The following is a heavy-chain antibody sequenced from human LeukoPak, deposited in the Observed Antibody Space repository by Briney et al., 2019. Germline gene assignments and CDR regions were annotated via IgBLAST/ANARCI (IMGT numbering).Heavy chain of an antibody. CDR1: GGSISSGGYY. CDR3: ARAGGAIAAPTD. Sequence: SETLSLTCTVSGGSISSGGYYWSWIRQHPGKGLEWIGYIYYSGSTYYNLSLKSRVTISVDTSKNQFSLKLSSVTAADTAVYYCARAGGAIAAPTDWGQGTLVTVSS. D-gene: IGHD6-13*01. CDR2: IYYSGST. J-gene: IGHJ4*02. V-gene: IGHV4-31*03.